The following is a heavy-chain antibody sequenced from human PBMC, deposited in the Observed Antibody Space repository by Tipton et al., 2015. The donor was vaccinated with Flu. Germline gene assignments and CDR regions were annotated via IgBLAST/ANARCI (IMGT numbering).Heavy chain of an antibody. CDR2: IMGMFGTT. CDR1: GGTFSSYA. V-gene: IGHV1-69*01. CDR3: ARGPYYYYNYMDV. J-gene: IGHJ6*03. Sequence: QMVQSGAEVKKPGSSVKVSCKASGGTFSSYAVSWVRQAPGQGLEWMGVIMGMFGTTNYAQKLQGRVTITADEMTSTAYMEMSSLGSEDTAVYYCARGPYYYYNYMDVWGQGTTVTVSS.